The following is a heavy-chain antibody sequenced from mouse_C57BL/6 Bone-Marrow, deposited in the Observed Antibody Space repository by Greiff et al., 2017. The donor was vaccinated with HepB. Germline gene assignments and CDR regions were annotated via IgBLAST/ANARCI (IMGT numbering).Heavy chain of an antibody. CDR2: IDPETGGT. CDR1: GYTFTDYE. D-gene: IGHD2-1*01. CDR3: TRRDLLWDY. Sequence: VKLMESGAELVRPGASVTLSCKASGYTFTDYEMHWVKQTPVHGLEWIGAIDPETGGTAYNQKFKGKAILTADKSSSTAYIELRSLTSEDSAVYYCTRRDLLWDYWGQGTTLTVSS. J-gene: IGHJ2*01. V-gene: IGHV1-15*01.